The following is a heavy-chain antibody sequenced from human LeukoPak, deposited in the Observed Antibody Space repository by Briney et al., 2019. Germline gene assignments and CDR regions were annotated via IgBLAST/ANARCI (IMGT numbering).Heavy chain of an antibody. V-gene: IGHV3-74*01. J-gene: IGHJ3*02. CDR3: ARAPEGDYVAFDI. Sequence: GGSMRLSCAASGFIFTDYWMHWVRQGPGKELVWVTRISGDGGGTTYADSVKGRFTISRDNAKSTAFLQMKSLRAEDTGIYYCARAPEGDYVAFDIWGQGTMVTVSS. CDR2: ISGDGGGT. D-gene: IGHD4-17*01. CDR1: GFIFTDYW.